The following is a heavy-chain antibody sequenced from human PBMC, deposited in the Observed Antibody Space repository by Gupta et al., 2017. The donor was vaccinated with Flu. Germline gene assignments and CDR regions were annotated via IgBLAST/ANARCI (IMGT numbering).Heavy chain of an antibody. D-gene: IGHD5-18*01. Sequence: QLQLQESGPGLVKPSETLSLTCTVSGGSISSDYYYWGWIRQPPGQGLEWIGSIYYSGSTHYNPSLKSRVTISVDTSKTQFSLKLSSVTAADTAVDYCARLRGYSYGYADYWGQGTLVTVSS. CDR2: IYYSGST. J-gene: IGHJ4*02. V-gene: IGHV4-39*01. CDR1: GGSISSDYYY. CDR3: ARLRGYSYGYADY.